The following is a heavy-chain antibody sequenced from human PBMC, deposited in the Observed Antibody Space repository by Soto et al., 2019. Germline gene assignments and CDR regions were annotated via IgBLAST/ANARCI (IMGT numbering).Heavy chain of an antibody. V-gene: IGHV3-74*01. J-gene: IGHJ4*02. D-gene: IGHD2-8*01. CDR2: INTDGSIT. Sequence: EVQLVESGGGLVQPGGSLRLSCAASGLIFSNYKMHWVRQAPRKGLVWVSRINTDGSITDYADSVKGRFTVSRDNAKNTMYLQMNSLTADDTAVYYCARDTNGLHYWGQGTLVTVSS. CDR1: GLIFSNYK. CDR3: ARDTNGLHY.